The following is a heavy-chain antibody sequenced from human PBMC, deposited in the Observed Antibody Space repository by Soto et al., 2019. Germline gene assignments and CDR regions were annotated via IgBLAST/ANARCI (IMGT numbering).Heavy chain of an antibody. CDR1: GGSISSYY. Sequence: SETLSLTCTVSGGSISSYYWSWIRQPPGKGLEWIGYIYYSGSTNYNPSLKGRVTISVDTSKNQFSLKLSSVTAADTAVYYCASSYYDFWSGYPRRVGGWFDPWGQGTLVTVSS. CDR2: IYYSGST. V-gene: IGHV4-59*08. D-gene: IGHD3-3*01. CDR3: ASSYYDFWSGYPRRVGGWFDP. J-gene: IGHJ5*02.